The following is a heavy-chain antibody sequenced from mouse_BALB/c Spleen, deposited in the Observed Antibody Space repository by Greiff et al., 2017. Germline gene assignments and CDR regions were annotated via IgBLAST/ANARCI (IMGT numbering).Heavy chain of an antibody. J-gene: IGHJ4*01. CDR3: ARRGYDCLYYYAMDY. D-gene: IGHD2-4*01. Sequence: EVQLVESGPELVKPGASVKMSCKASGYTFTSYVMHWVKQKPGQGLEWIGYINPYNDGTKYNEKFKGKATLTSDKSSSTAYMELSSLTSEDSAVYYCARRGYDCLYYYAMDYWGQGTSVTVSS. CDR1: GYTFTSYV. V-gene: IGHV1-14*01. CDR2: INPYNDGT.